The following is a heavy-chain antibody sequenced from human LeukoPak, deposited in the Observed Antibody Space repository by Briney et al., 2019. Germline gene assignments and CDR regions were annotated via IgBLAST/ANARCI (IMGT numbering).Heavy chain of an antibody. V-gene: IGHV1-2*02. CDR3: AREALYCSSTSCRINWFDP. CDR1: GYTFTGYY. D-gene: IGHD2-2*01. J-gene: IGHJ5*02. CDR2: INPNSGGT. Sequence: ASVKVSCKASGYTFTGYYMHWVRQAPGQGLEWMGWINPNSGGTNYAQKFQGRVTITRDTSASTAYMELSSLRSEDTAVYYCAREALYCSSTSCRINWFDPWGQGTLVTVSS.